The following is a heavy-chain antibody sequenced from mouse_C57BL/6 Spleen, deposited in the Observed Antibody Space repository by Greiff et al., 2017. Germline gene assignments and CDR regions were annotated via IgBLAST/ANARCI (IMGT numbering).Heavy chain of an antibody. CDR3: ASYYSSYEDAMDY. J-gene: IGHJ4*01. V-gene: IGHV1-82*01. CDR2: IYPGDGDT. CDR1: GYAFSSSW. Sequence: VKLQESGPELVKPGASVTISCKASGYAFSSSWMNWVKQRPGKGLEWIGRIYPGDGDTNYNGKFKGKATLTADKSSSTAYMQLSSLTSEDSAVYFCASYYSSYEDAMDYWGQGTSVTVSS. D-gene: IGHD2-5*01.